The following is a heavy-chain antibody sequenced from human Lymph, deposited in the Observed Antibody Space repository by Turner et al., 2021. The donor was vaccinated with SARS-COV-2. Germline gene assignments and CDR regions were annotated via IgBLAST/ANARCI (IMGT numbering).Heavy chain of an antibody. Sequence: EVQLVESGGGLVQPGGSLRLSCAASGFTFSLYWMSWVRQAPGKGLEWVANIKQDGSEKYYVDSVKGRFTSSRDNAKNSLYLQMNSLRAEDTAVYYCARVEMATISFDYWGQGTLVPVSS. CDR3: ARVEMATISFDY. J-gene: IGHJ4*02. CDR1: GFTFSLYW. CDR2: IKQDGSEK. V-gene: IGHV3-7*01.